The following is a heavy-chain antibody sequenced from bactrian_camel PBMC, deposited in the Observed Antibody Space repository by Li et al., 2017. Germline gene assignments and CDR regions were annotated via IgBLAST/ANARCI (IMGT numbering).Heavy chain of an antibody. CDR1: GFTFSSYW. J-gene: IGHJ4*01. CDR2: IYTGASTT. Sequence: HVQLVESGGGLVQPGGSLRLSCTASGFTFSSYWIYWVRQAPGKALEWVSAIYTGASTTYYADSVKGRFTISRDNAKNALYLQMDSLTPEDTAVYYCAAGWNNWGQGTQVTVS. CDR3: AAGWNN. V-gene: IGHV3S1*01. D-gene: IGHD3*01.